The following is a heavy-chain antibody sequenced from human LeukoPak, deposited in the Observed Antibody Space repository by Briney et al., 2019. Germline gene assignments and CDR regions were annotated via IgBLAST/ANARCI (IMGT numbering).Heavy chain of an antibody. J-gene: IGHJ4*02. V-gene: IGHV1-8*01. CDR2: MNPNSGNT. CDR1: GYTFTSYD. D-gene: IGHD1-26*01. Sequence: ASEKVSCKASGYTFTSYDINWVRQATGQGLEWMGWMNPNSGNTGYAQKLQGRVTMTTDTSTSTAYMELRSLRSDDTAVYYCASGVVGATTYWGQGTLVTVSS. CDR3: ASGVVGATTY.